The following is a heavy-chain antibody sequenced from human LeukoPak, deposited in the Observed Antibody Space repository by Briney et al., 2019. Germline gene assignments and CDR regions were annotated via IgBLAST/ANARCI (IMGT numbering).Heavy chain of an antibody. Sequence: GGPLRLSCAASGFTFSSYGMSWVRQATGKGLEWVSAISGSGGSTYYADSVKGRFTISRDNAKNSLYLQMNSLRAEDTAVYYCARYSKVTRRVDPWGQGTLVTVSS. D-gene: IGHD4-23*01. CDR2: ISGSGGST. V-gene: IGHV3-23*01. CDR1: GFTFSSYG. CDR3: ARYSKVTRRVDP. J-gene: IGHJ5*02.